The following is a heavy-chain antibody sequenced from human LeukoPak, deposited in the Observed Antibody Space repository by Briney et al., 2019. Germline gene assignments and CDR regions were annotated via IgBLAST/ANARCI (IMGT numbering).Heavy chain of an antibody. D-gene: IGHD1-26*01. V-gene: IGHV1-69*13. CDR1: GYTFTGYY. Sequence: GASVKVSCKASGYTFTGYYMHWVRQAPGQGLEWMGRIFPIFATANYAQKFQGRVTITADESTSTAYMELSSLRSEDTAVYYCARESGSYEAYFDYWGQGTLVTVSS. CDR2: IFPIFATA. J-gene: IGHJ4*02. CDR3: ARESGSYEAYFDY.